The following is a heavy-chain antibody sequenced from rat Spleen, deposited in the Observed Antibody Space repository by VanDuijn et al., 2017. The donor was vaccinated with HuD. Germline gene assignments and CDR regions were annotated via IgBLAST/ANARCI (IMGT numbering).Heavy chain of an antibody. CDR1: GFTFSDYD. J-gene: IGHJ2*01. CDR3: TTMGNYFNY. Sequence: EVQLVESGGGLVQPGRSMQLSCAASGFTFSDYDMAWVRQAPTKGLEWVASISYDGSSTYYRDSVKGRFTISRDNAKNTLYLQMDSLRSEDTAPYYCTTMGNYFNYWGQGVMVTVSS. D-gene: IGHD1-7*01. CDR2: ISYDGSST. V-gene: IGHV5-20*01.